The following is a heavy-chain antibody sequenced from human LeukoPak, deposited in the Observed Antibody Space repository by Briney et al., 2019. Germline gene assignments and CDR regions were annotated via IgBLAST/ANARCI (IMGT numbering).Heavy chain of an antibody. CDR1: GYSIRSGFY. CDR2: LYHSGST. D-gene: IGHD6-19*01. Sequence: SETLSLTCAVSGYSIRSGFYWGWIRQPPGKGLEWIGGLYHSGSTHYNPSLKSRVTISVDTSRNQFFLELTSVTAADTALYYCVRLVLEDIYVIAVLDKYYFDYWGQGILVTVSS. V-gene: IGHV4-38-2*01. J-gene: IGHJ4*02. CDR3: VRLVLEDIYVIAVLDKYYFDY.